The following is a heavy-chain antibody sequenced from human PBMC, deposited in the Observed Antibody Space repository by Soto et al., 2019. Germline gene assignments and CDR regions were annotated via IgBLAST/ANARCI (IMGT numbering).Heavy chain of an antibody. D-gene: IGHD6-25*01. CDR3: ATMKRARLDS. CDR1: GIMSSGYG. CDR2: INPILDST. J-gene: IGHJ4*02. V-gene: IGHV1-69*09. Sequence: QEQVVQSGPAMKAPGSSVKVSCRASGIMSSGYGFSWVRQAPGQGLEWVGMINPILDSTHYAQNLQGRVSLSVGKSRDTAYLEVTSLRLEDTAIYFCATMKRARLDSWGRGTVVTVSS.